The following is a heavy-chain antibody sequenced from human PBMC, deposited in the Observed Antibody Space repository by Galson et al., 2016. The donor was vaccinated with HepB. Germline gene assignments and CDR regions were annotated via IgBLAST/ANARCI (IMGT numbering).Heavy chain of an antibody. J-gene: IGHJ6*03. CDR2: ISYDGRT. CDR1: GGSINAYH. Sequence: ETLSLTCTVSGGSINAYHWTWIRQPPGKGLEWIGSISYDGRTNYNPSLNSRVTLSVDRSQNQFSLRLSSVTAADTAVYYCARGDNPDYGDYASAYYYMDVWGKGTTVTVTS. V-gene: IGHV4-59*12. CDR3: ARGDNPDYGDYASAYYYMDV. D-gene: IGHD4-17*01.